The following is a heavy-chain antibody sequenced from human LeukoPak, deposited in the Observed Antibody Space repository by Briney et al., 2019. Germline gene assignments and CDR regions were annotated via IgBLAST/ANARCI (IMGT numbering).Heavy chain of an antibody. D-gene: IGHD5-12*01. Sequence: GGSLRLSCAASGFTFSSYGMHWVRQAPGKGLEWVAVIWYDGSNKYYADSVKGRFTISRDNSKNTLYLQMYSLRAEDTAVYYCAREVNIVTKWGLAPDYWGQGTLVTVSS. CDR2: IWYDGSNK. CDR3: AREVNIVTKWGLAPDY. V-gene: IGHV3-33*01. J-gene: IGHJ4*02. CDR1: GFTFSSYG.